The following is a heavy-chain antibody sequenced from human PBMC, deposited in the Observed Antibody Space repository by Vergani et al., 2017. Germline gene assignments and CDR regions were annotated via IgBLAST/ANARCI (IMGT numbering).Heavy chain of an antibody. Sequence: EVQLLESGGGLVQPGGSLRLSCAASGFTFSSYAMSWVRQAPGKGLEWVSAISGSGGSTYYADSVKGLFTISRDNSKNTLYLQMNSLRAEDTAVYYCAKGPIAAAGSAEYFQHWGQGTLVTVSS. J-gene: IGHJ1*01. CDR2: ISGSGGST. CDR3: AKGPIAAAGSAEYFQH. D-gene: IGHD6-13*01. V-gene: IGHV3-23*01. CDR1: GFTFSSYA.